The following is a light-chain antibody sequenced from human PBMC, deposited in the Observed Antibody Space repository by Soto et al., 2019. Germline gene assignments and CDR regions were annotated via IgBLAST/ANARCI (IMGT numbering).Light chain of an antibody. CDR2: EVT. CDR3: SSHTSGGTRV. CDR1: SSDVGGYDY. Sequence: QSALTQPASVSGSPGQSIAISCTGTSSDVGGYDYVSWYQQHPDKAPKLMIYEVTKRPSGVSNRFSGSKSGNTASLTISGLQPEDEADYYCSSHTSGGTRVFGSGTKLTVL. J-gene: IGLJ1*01. V-gene: IGLV2-14*01.